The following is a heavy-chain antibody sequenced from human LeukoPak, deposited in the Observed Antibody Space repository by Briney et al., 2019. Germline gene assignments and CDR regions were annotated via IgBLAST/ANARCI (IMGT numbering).Heavy chain of an antibody. V-gene: IGHV3-23*01. J-gene: IGHJ4*02. Sequence: GGSLRLSCAASGFTFSSYAMGWVRQTPGKGLEWVSTISGSGASTYYADSVKGRFTVSRDNSKNTLHLQMKSLRAADTAVYYCAQIPFRSGDYHFDYWGQGTLLTVSS. CDR1: GFTFSSYA. D-gene: IGHD3-3*01. CDR3: AQIPFRSGDYHFDY. CDR2: ISGSGAST.